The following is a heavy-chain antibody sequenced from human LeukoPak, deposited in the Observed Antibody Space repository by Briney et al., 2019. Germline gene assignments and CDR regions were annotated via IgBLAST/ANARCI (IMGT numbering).Heavy chain of an antibody. CDR3: ARDYSNYFDY. V-gene: IGHV5-51*01. CDR1: GYSFTSYW. CDR2: IYSGCSHT. D-gene: IGHD4-11*01. Sequence: ESLKISCHGPGYSFTSYWIGLVRQMPRKGLEWMGGIYSGCSHTRYSPSLQGQVTISADKSISTAYLEWISLKAADTAMFYCARDYSNYFDYWGQGTLVTVSS. J-gene: IGHJ4*02.